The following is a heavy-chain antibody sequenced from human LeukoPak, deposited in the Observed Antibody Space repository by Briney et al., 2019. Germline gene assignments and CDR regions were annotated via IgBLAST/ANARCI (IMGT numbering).Heavy chain of an antibody. J-gene: IGHJ4*02. D-gene: IGHD5-12*01. CDR1: GDSVSNNIAA. CDR3: ARSGSGYLRYYFDY. V-gene: IGHV6-1*01. Sequence: SQTLSLTCAISGDSVSNNIAAWNWIRQSPSRGLEWLGRTYYRSKWYNDYAASVKSRITINPDTSKNQFSLKLSSVTAADTAMYYCARSGSGYLRYYFDYWGQGILVTVSS. CDR2: TYYRSKWYN.